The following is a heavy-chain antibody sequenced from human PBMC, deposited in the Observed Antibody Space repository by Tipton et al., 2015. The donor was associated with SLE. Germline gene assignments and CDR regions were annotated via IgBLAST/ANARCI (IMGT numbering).Heavy chain of an antibody. CDR3: ARGSGGYSYGGVYYYSMDV. J-gene: IGHJ6*03. CDR1: GGSFSDYY. CDR2: INHSGST. D-gene: IGHD5-18*01. V-gene: IGHV4-34*01. Sequence: TLSLTCAVYGGSFSDYYWSWIRQPPGKELEWIGEINHSGSTTYNPSLKSRVTISVDTSKNQFSLRLSSVTAADTAVFYCARGSGGYSYGGVYYYSMDVWGKGTTVTVSS.